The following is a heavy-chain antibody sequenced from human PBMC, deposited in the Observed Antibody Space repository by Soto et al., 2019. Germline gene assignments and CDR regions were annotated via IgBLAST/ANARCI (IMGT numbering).Heavy chain of an antibody. CDR3: ARIGGWYDIDF. V-gene: IGHV4-61*01. CDR1: GGAVSSGSFH. D-gene: IGHD6-19*01. Sequence: SETLSVTGRVSGGAVSSGSFHWSWIRQVPGKGLQFIGSIFHNGTANYSPSLKNRVSMSIDTSQSQFSLQLISVAAADTAVYYCARIGGWYDIDFWGQGNLVTVSS. J-gene: IGHJ4*02. CDR2: IFHNGTA.